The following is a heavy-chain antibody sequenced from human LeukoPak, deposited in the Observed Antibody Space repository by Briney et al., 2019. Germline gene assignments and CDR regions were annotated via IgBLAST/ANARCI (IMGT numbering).Heavy chain of an antibody. Sequence: GASVTVSCKVSGYTLTELSMHWVRQAPGQGLEWMGGIIPIFGTANYAQKFQGRVTITADESTSTAYMELSSLRSEDTAVYYCARVVPAAAGTGGFDYWGQGTLVTVSS. D-gene: IGHD6-13*01. CDR3: ARVVPAAAGTGGFDY. J-gene: IGHJ4*02. CDR2: IIPIFGTA. V-gene: IGHV1-69*13. CDR1: GYTLTELS.